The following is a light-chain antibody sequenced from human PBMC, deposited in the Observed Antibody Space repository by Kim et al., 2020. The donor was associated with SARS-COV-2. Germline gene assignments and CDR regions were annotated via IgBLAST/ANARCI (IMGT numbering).Light chain of an antibody. V-gene: IGKV3-15*01. J-gene: IGKJ5*01. Sequence: VSPGERGTLACRASQSVSSNLAWYQQKPGQAPRLLIYGASTRATGIPARFSGSGSGTEFTLTISSLQSEDFAVYYCQQYNIWPITFGQGTRLEIK. CDR3: QQYNIWPIT. CDR1: QSVSSN. CDR2: GAS.